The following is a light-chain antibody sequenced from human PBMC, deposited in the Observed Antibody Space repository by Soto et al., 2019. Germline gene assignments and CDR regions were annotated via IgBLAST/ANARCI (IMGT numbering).Light chain of an antibody. CDR2: AAS. V-gene: IGKV1D-12*01. Sequence: DIQMTQSPSSVSASVGDRVTITCRASQGISAWLAWYQQKPGKAPKLLIYAASSLQSGVPSRFSVSVFGTDFTLTISRLQPEDFATYYFQQANSCPITCGQGTRLEIK. CDR1: QGISAW. CDR3: QQANSCPIT. J-gene: IGKJ5*01.